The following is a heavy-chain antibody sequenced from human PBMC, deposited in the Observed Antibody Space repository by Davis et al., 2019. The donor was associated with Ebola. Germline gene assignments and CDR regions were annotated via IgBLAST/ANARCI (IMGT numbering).Heavy chain of an antibody. CDR3: TTDNYDFWSGYWVYYYYGMDV. CDR1: GFTFSNAW. CDR2: IKSKTDGGTT. Sequence: GESLKISCAASGFTFSNAWMSWVRQAPGKGLEWVGRIKSKTDGGTTDYAAPVKGRFTISRDDSKNTLYLQMNSLKTEDTAVYYCTTDNYDFWSGYWVYYYYGMDVWGQGTTVTVSS. D-gene: IGHD3-3*01. J-gene: IGHJ6*02. V-gene: IGHV3-15*01.